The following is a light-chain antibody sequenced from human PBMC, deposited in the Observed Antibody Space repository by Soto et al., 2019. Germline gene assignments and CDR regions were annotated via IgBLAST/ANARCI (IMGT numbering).Light chain of an antibody. V-gene: IGLV1-40*01. CDR2: ANS. Sequence: QSVLTQPPSVSGAPGQRVTISCAGSSSSIGAGYDVHWYQQLPGAAPKLLIYANSNRPSGVPDRFSGSKSGTSASLAITGLQAEDEADHYRQSYDSSLYGYVFGSGTKVTVL. CDR1: SSSIGAGYD. J-gene: IGLJ1*01. CDR3: QSYDSSLYGYV.